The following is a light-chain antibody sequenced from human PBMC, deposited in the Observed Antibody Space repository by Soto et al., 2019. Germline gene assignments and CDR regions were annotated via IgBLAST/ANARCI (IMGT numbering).Light chain of an antibody. V-gene: IGKV3-20*01. CDR3: HQYGGSPRT. J-gene: IGKJ1*01. Sequence: DIVLTQSPGTLSLSPGETATVFCRASQRVSGSYLAWYQQKLGQPPRLLIYGASGRATGIPDRFSGSGSGTDFTLTISRLEPEDAAVYYCHQYGGSPRTFGQGTKVQI. CDR1: QRVSGSY. CDR2: GAS.